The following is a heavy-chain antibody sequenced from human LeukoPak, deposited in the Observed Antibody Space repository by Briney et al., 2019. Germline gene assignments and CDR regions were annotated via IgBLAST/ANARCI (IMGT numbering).Heavy chain of an antibody. D-gene: IGHD5-18*01. CDR3: ARDAGYSYGPSYYYMDV. Sequence: GGSLRLSCAASGFTFSSNVMIWVRQAPGKGLEWVSYINGGGGTTHYAESVKGRFTISRDSTKNSLYLEVNSLRAEDTAVYYCARDAGYSYGPSYYYMDVWGKGTTVTVSS. CDR2: INGGGGTT. CDR1: GFTFSSNV. V-gene: IGHV3-48*01. J-gene: IGHJ6*03.